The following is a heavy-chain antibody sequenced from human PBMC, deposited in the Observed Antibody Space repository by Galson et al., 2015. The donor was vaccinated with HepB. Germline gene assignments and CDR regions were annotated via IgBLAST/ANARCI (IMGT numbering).Heavy chain of an antibody. V-gene: IGHV3-9*01. CDR1: GFTFDDYA. D-gene: IGHD6-6*01. J-gene: IGHJ4*02. CDR3: AKAFSSSSVVYFDC. Sequence: SLRLSCAASGFTFDDYAMHWVRQVPGKGLEWVSGISWNSGSVVYADSVKGRFTISRDNAKNSLYLQMNSLRAEDTALYYCAKAFSSSSVVYFDCWGQGTLVTVSS. CDR2: ISWNSGSV.